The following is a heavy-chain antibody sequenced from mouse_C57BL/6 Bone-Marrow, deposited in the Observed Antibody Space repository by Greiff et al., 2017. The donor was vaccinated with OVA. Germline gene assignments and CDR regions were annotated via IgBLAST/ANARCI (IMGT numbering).Heavy chain of an antibody. CDR3: ARLVETAQATLDY. CDR1: GFSLSTFGMG. J-gene: IGHJ2*01. Sequence: QVTLKVSGPGILQPSQTLSLTCSFSGFSLSTFGMGVGWIRQPSGKGLEWLAHIWWDDDKYYNPALKSRLTISKATSKNQVVPKIANVYTAHTATYYCARLVETAQATLDYWGQGTTLTVSS. CDR2: IWWDDDK. D-gene: IGHD3-2*02. V-gene: IGHV8-8*01.